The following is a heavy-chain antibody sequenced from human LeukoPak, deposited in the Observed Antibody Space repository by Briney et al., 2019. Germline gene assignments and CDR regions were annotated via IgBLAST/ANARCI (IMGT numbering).Heavy chain of an antibody. D-gene: IGHD2-2*01. CDR2: ISAYNGNT. CDR3: ARVPGYCSSTSCYAVY. J-gene: IGHJ4*02. CDR1: VYTFTSYG. V-gene: IGHV1-18*01. Sequence: ASLKVSCKASVYTFTSYGISWVRQAPGEGLEWMGWISAYNGNTNYAQKIQGRVTMTTDTSTSTAYMELRSLRSDDTAVYYCARVPGYCSSTSCYAVYWGQGTLVTVSS.